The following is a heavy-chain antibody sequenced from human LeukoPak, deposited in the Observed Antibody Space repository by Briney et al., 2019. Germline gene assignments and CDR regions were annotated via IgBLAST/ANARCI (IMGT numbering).Heavy chain of an antibody. Sequence: GGSLRLSCAASGFTFSSYSMNWVRQAPGKGLEWVSYISSSSSTIYYADSVKGRFTISRDNAKNSLYLQMNSLRAEDTAVYYCARDLVIAARGYYYMDVWGKGTTVTVSS. CDR2: ISSSSSTI. J-gene: IGHJ6*03. CDR3: ARDLVIAARGYYYMDV. D-gene: IGHD6-6*01. CDR1: GFTFSSYS. V-gene: IGHV3-48*01.